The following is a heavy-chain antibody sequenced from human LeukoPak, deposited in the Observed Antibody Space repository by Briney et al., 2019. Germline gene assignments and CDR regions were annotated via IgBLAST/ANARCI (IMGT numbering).Heavy chain of an antibody. CDR2: INPNSGGT. Sequence: ASVKVSCKASGYTFTGYYMHWVRQAPGQGLEWMGWINPNSGGTNYAQKFQGRVTMTGDTSISTAYMELSRLRSDDTAVYYCARELSRFCTDTSCAYPHPLDVWGRGTTVTVSS. D-gene: IGHD2-2*01. CDR3: ARELSRFCTDTSCAYPHPLDV. J-gene: IGHJ6*04. V-gene: IGHV1-2*02. CDR1: GYTFTGYY.